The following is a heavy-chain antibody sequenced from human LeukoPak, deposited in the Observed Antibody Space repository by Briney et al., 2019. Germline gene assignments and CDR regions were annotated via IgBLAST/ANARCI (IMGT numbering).Heavy chain of an antibody. CDR1: GGSISSYY. D-gene: IGHD3-22*01. CDR3: ARGGWNKFDY. Sequence: SETLSLTCTASGGSISSYYWSWIRQPPGKGLEWIGYIYYSGTTNYNPSLKSRVTISVDTSKNQFSLKLSSVTAADTAVYYCARGGWNKFDYWGQGTLVTVSS. V-gene: IGHV4-59*01. CDR2: IYYSGTT. J-gene: IGHJ4*02.